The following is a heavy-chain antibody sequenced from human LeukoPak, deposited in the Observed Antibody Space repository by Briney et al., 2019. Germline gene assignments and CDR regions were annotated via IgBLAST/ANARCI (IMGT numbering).Heavy chain of an antibody. CDR1: GYTFTGYN. CDR3: TKGGVEGY. D-gene: IGHD1-26*01. Sequence: ASVKVSCKASGYTFTGYNMHWVRQAPGQGLEWMGWINPNSGGTNYAQKFQGRVTMTRDTSINTAYMELGRLTSDDTAVYYCTKGGVEGYWGQGTLVTVSS. V-gene: IGHV1-2*02. J-gene: IGHJ4*02. CDR2: INPNSGGT.